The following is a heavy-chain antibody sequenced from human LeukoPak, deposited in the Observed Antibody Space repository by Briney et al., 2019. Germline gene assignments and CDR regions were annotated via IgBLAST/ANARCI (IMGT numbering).Heavy chain of an antibody. V-gene: IGHV1-18*01. Sequence: ASVKVSCKASGYTFTSYAMNWVRQAPGQGLEWMGWISAYNGNTNYAQKFQGRVTMTRDTSTSTVYMELSSLRSEDTAVYYCARDQDSGYSYGLDFDYWGQGTLVTVSS. CDR3: ARDQDSGYSYGLDFDY. CDR1: GYTFTSYA. D-gene: IGHD5-18*01. CDR2: ISAYNGNT. J-gene: IGHJ4*02.